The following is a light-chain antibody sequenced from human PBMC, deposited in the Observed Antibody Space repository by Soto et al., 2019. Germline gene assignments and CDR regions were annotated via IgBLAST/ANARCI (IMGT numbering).Light chain of an antibody. CDR3: CSYAGTVAYV. V-gene: IGLV2-23*02. Sequence: QSALTQPASVSGSPGQSITLSCAGTGSDVGAYNLVSWYQQHPGKAPKLLICEVNTRPSGISNRFSGAKSGDTASLTISGLQAEYEADYFCCSYAGTVAYVFGTGTQLTVL. J-gene: IGLJ1*01. CDR2: EVN. CDR1: GSDVGAYNL.